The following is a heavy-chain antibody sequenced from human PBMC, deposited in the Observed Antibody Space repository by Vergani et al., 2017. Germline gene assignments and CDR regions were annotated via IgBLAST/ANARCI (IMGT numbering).Heavy chain of an antibody. Sequence: QVQLVESGGGVVQPGRSLRLSCAASGFTFSSYAMHWVRQAPGKGLEWVAVISYDGSNKYYADSVKGRFTISRDNSKNTLYLQKNSLRAEDTAVYYCARAKYYYDSSGYYPTWGQGTLVTVSS. CDR3: ARAKYYYDSSGYYPT. D-gene: IGHD3-22*01. V-gene: IGHV3-30-3*01. CDR1: GFTFSSYA. CDR2: ISYDGSNK. J-gene: IGHJ5*02.